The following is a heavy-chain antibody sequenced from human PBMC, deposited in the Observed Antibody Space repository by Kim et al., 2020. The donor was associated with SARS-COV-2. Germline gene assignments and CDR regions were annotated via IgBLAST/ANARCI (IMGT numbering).Heavy chain of an antibody. V-gene: IGHV3-73*01. CDR1: GFTFSGSA. J-gene: IGHJ4*02. CDR2: IRSKANSYAT. CDR3: TRRVYGGNSGFDY. D-gene: IGHD4-17*01. Sequence: GGSLRLSCAASGFTFSGSAMHWVRQASGKGLEWVGRIRSKANSYATAYAASVKGRFTISRDDSKNTAYLQMNSLKTEDTAVYYCTRRVYGGNSGFDYWGQGTLVTVSS.